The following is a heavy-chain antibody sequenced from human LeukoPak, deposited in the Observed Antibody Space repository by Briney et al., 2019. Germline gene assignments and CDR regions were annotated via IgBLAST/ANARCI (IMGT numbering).Heavy chain of an antibody. CDR1: GGSFSGYY. D-gene: IGHD3-9*01. CDR3: ARRRLRYFDWLEGDYYYYYMDV. CDR2: INHSGST. Sequence: SETLSLTCAVYGGSFSGYYWSWIRQPPGKGLEWIGEINHSGSTNYNPSLKSRVTVSVDTSKNQFSLKLSSVTAADTAVYYCARRRLRYFDWLEGDYYYYYMDVWGKGTTVTISS. V-gene: IGHV4-34*01. J-gene: IGHJ6*03.